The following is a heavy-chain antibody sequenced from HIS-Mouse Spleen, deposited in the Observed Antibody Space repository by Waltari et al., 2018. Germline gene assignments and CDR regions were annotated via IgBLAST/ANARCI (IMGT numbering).Heavy chain of an antibody. CDR2: IYYSGST. Sequence: QLQLQESGPGLVKPSETLSLTCTVSGGSISSSSYFWGWIRQPPGKGREWCGSIYYSGSTYYNPSLKSRVTISVDTSKNQFSLKLSSVTAADTAVYYCAREIPYSSSWYDWYFDLWGRGTLVTVSS. CDR3: AREIPYSSSWYDWYFDL. CDR1: GGSISSSSYF. V-gene: IGHV4-39*07. D-gene: IGHD6-13*01. J-gene: IGHJ2*01.